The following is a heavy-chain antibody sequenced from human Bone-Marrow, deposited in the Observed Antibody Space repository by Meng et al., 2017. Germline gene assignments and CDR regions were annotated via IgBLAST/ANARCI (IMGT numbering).Heavy chain of an antibody. CDR1: GFTFSSYS. D-gene: IGHD5-12*01. Sequence: EVHLVESGGGLVKPGWSLRLSCAASGFTFSSYSMNWVRQAPGKGLEWVSSISSSSSYIYYADSVKGRFTISRDNAKNSLYLQMNSLRAEDTAVYYCASFNPITPKHIDYWGQGTLVTVST. CDR2: ISSSSSYI. J-gene: IGHJ4*02. V-gene: IGHV3-21*01. CDR3: ASFNPITPKHIDY.